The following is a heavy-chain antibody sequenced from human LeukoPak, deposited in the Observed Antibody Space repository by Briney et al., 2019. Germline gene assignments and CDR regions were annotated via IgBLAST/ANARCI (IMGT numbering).Heavy chain of an antibody. Sequence: GGSLRLSCAASGFTVSSNYMSWVRQAPGKGLEWVSVIYSGGSTYYADSVKGRFTISRDNSKNTLYLQMNSLRAEDTAVYYCARDSCGDLCGLDYWGQGTLVTVSS. CDR2: IYSGGST. J-gene: IGHJ4*02. CDR1: GFTVSSNY. CDR3: ARDSCGDLCGLDY. V-gene: IGHV3-66*01. D-gene: IGHD2-21*02.